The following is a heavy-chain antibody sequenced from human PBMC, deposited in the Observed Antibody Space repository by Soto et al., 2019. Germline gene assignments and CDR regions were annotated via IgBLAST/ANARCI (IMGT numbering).Heavy chain of an antibody. CDR1: GGSISSSNCY. CDR3: ATMTGCFARPLDY. V-gene: IGHV4-39*01. D-gene: IGHD2-2*03. CDR2: IYYSGST. J-gene: IGHJ4*02. Sequence: SETLSLTCSVSGGSISSSNCYWGWIRQPPGKGLEWIGTIYYSGSTYYNQSLKSRVTISVDTSKNQFSLKLSSEFAPDTAVYHCATMTGCFARPLDYWGQGTGVTVS.